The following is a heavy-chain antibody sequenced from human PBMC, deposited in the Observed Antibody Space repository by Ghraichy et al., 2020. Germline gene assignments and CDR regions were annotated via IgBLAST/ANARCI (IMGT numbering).Heavy chain of an antibody. CDR1: GGSISSYY. CDR2: VFYTGST. V-gene: IGHV4-59*01. J-gene: IGHJ3*02. D-gene: IGHD3-10*01. Sequence: SETLSLTCTVSGGSISSYYWSWIRQPPGEGLEWIGYVFYTGSTNSNPSLKSRVTISLDTSKNQFSLKLSSVTAADTAVYYCARDLPTAYYYGSGSAFDIWGQGTMVTVSS. CDR3: ARDLPTAYYYGSGSAFDI.